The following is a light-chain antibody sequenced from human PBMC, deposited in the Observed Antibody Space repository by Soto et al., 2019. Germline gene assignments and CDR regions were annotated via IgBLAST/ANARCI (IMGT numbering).Light chain of an antibody. CDR3: QSYDSGLSGSWL. CDR2: DDD. Sequence: QSVLTQPPSVSGAPGQSVTISCTGSSSNIGAGFAVPWYQHLPLTAPKLLIYDDDNRPSGVSARFSGSKSGTSASPAITGLQADDEAYYYCQSYDSGLSGSWLFGGGTKLTVL. V-gene: IGLV1-40*01. CDR1: SSNIGAGFA. J-gene: IGLJ3*02.